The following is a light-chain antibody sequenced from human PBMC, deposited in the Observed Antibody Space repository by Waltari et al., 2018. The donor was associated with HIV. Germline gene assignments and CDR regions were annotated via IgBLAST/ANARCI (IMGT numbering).Light chain of an antibody. Sequence: QSALTQPASVSGSPGQSITISCTGPSSDVGTYHYVSWYQQPPGKAPKLIIYDVSTRPSGISDRFSGSKSDNAASLTIAALQPEDEADYYCGSYTNTNISFGGGTKLTVL. CDR2: DVS. J-gene: IGLJ2*01. V-gene: IGLV2-14*01. CDR1: SSDVGTYHY. CDR3: GSYTNTNIS.